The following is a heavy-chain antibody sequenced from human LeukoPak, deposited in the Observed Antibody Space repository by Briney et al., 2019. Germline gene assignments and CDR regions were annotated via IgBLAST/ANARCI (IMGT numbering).Heavy chain of an antibody. CDR2: IKEDGSEK. D-gene: IGHD3-3*02. J-gene: IGHJ6*02. CDR3: AKDTEISSPHGLYYYYGMDV. V-gene: IGHV3-7*01. CDR1: GFTFSSYW. Sequence: GGSLRLSCAASGFTFSSYWMTWVRQAPGKGLEWVANIKEDGSEKYYVDSVKGRFTISRDNAKNSLYLQMNSLRGEDTAVYYCAKDTEISSPHGLYYYYGMDVWGQGTTVTVSS.